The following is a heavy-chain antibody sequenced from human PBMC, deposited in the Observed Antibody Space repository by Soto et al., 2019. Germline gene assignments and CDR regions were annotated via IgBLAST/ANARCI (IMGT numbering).Heavy chain of an antibody. CDR3: ATEDFGSGRGAF. CDR2: IRNKPSGETT. V-gene: IGHV3-49*04. J-gene: IGHJ4*02. D-gene: IGHD3-10*01. CDR1: GFAFGVYA. Sequence: GGSLRLSCTTSGFAFGVYAMSWVRQAPGKGLEWVAFIRNKPSGETTEYAPSVKGRFSISRDDSKSIAHLQMNSLKTEDTAIYYCATEDFGSGRGAFWGQGILVNVSS.